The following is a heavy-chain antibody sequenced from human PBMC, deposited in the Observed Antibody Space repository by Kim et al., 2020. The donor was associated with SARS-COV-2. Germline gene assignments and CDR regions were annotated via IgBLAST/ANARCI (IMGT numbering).Heavy chain of an antibody. J-gene: IGHJ4*02. CDR3: AGERGQLGHFDY. CDR1: GFTLSSYT. V-gene: IGHV3-21*01. CDR2: ISSSSSSI. D-gene: IGHD6-6*01. Sequence: GGSLRLSCAASGFTLSSYTMNWVRQTPGKGLEWVSSISSSSSSIYYADSVKGRFTISRDNAKNSLYLQMNSLRGEDTAVYYCAGERGQLGHFDYWGQGTLVTVSS.